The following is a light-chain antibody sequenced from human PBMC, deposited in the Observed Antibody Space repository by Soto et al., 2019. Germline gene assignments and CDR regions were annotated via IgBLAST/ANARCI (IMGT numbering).Light chain of an antibody. CDR3: QQYGSSPGT. J-gene: IGKJ1*01. Sequence: EIVLTQSPGTLSLSPGERATLSCRASQSVSSSYLAWYQQRSGQAPRLLIYGASSMATGVPDRFSGSGSGTDFTLTINRLEPEDFAVYYCQQYGSSPGTFGQGTKVEFK. CDR2: GAS. V-gene: IGKV3-20*01. CDR1: QSVSSSY.